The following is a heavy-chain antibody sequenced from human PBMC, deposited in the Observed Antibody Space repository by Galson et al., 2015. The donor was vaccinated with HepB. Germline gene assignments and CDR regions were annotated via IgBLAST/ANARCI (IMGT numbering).Heavy chain of an antibody. J-gene: IGHJ1*01. Sequence: SLRLSCAASGFTFSSYAMHWVRQAPGKGLEWVAVISYDGSNKYYADSVKGRFTISRDNSKNTLYLQMNSLRAEDTAVYYCARDQVYGYCSSTSCRNLYFQHWGQGTLVTVSS. CDR1: GFTFSSYA. V-gene: IGHV3-30-3*01. CDR3: ARDQVYGYCSSTSCRNLYFQH. D-gene: IGHD2-2*03. CDR2: ISYDGSNK.